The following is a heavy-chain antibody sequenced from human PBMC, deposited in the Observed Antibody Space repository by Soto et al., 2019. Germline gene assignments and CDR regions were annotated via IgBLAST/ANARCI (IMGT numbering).Heavy chain of an antibody. CDR1: GGSISSYY. J-gene: IGHJ3*02. V-gene: IGHV4-59*01. Sequence: QVQLQESGPGLVKPSETLSLTCTVSGGSISSYYWSWIRQPPGKGLEWIGFVYYSGSTNYNPSLMSLVTISVDMSKSRHSLSLGSVTAAETAVYYCATRLGLATTTGDAFDIWGRGTMVIVSS. CDR3: ATRLGLATTTGDAFDI. D-gene: IGHD3-16*01. CDR2: VYYSGST.